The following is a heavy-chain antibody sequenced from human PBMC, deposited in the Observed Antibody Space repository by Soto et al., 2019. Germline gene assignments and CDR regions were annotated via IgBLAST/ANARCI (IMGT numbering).Heavy chain of an antibody. CDR1: GLTFSSYA. Sequence: GGSLRLSCAASGLTFSSYAMSWVRQAPGKGLEWVSAISGSGGSTYYADSVKGRFTISRDNSKNTLYLQMNSLRAEDTAVYYCAKDHLYIRGVIHNWFDPWGRGPLVTVSS. V-gene: IGHV3-23*01. D-gene: IGHD3-10*02. CDR3: AKDHLYIRGVIHNWFDP. CDR2: ISGSGGST. J-gene: IGHJ5*02.